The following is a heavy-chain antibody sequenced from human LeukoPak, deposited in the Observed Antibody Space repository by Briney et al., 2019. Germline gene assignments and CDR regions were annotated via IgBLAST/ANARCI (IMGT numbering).Heavy chain of an antibody. CDR3: ARDKVQLEPGAAFDI. V-gene: IGHV4-59*12. CDR1: RDSIRSSH. D-gene: IGHD1-1*01. J-gene: IGHJ3*02. CDR2: IYYTGST. Sequence: SETLSLTCTVPRDSIRSSHWTWSPRPPGKGLEWIGYIYYTGSTNYNPSLEGRVTISVDTSKNHSSLKLSSVTAADTAVYYCARDKVQLEPGAAFDIWGQGTMVTVSS.